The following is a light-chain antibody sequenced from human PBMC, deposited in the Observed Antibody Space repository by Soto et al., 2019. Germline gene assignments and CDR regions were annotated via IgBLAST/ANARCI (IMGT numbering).Light chain of an antibody. V-gene: IGKV1-39*01. CDR1: QSFSSY. Sequence: IQMTQSPSSLSTSVGDRVTITCRASQSFSSYFDWYQQKPGKAPTRLVYAASSMESGVPSRFSGSGSGTDFTLTISSLQPEDFATYYCQQCYSTPWTFGHGTKVAIK. CDR3: QQCYSTPWT. J-gene: IGKJ1*01. CDR2: AAS.